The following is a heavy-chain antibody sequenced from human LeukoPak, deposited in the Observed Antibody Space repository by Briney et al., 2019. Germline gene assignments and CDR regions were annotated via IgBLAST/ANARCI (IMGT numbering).Heavy chain of an antibody. CDR3: GNQCSGGTCPEH. D-gene: IGHD2-15*01. CDR1: GFSISRYW. V-gene: IGHV3-7*01. Sequence: GGSLGLSCAASGFSISRYWMTWVRQAPGKGLEWVGNIQYDGNVKHYVDSVRGRFTISRDNAKNSVYLQMNSLRAEDSAVYFCGNQCSGGTCPEHWGQGTQVTVSS. J-gene: IGHJ1*01. CDR2: IQYDGNVK.